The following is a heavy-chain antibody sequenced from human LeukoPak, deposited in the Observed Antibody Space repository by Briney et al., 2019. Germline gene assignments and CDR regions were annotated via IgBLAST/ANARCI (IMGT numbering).Heavy chain of an antibody. CDR1: GYTFTSYD. CDR2: MNPNSGNT. J-gene: IGHJ6*02. V-gene: IGHV1-8*01. D-gene: IGHD6-19*01. CDR3: ARAVSSGWYDYYYYYGMDV. Sequence: ASVKVSCKASGYTFTSYDINWVRQATGQGLEWMGWMNPNSGNTGYAQKFQGRVTMTRNTSISTAYMELSSLRSEDAAVYYCARAVSSGWYDYYYYYGMDVWGQGTTVTVSS.